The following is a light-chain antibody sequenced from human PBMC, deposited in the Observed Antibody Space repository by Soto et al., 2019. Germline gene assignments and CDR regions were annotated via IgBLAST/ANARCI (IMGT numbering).Light chain of an antibody. Sequence: IVLTQSPGTLSVSPGERVILSCRASQTLRNKLAWYQQKPGQAPRLLIYGGFTRATGIPARFSGSGSGTELTRTISSLQSEDFAIYYCQQHKSWPLTFGPGTKLDLK. CDR1: QTLRNK. V-gene: IGKV3-15*01. J-gene: IGKJ3*01. CDR3: QQHKSWPLT. CDR2: GGF.